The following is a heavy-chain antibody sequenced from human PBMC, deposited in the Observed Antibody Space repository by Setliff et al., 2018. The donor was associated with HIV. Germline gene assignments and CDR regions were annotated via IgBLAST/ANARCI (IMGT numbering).Heavy chain of an antibody. CDR3: ARGRYYDIFTGYYYSGYYYYMDV. CDR2: ISDTRGYL. V-gene: IGHV3-21*01. Sequence: GESLKISCAASGFTFSTYNMNWVRQAPGKGLEWVSSISDTRGYLYYADSVKGRFTISRDNAKNSLYLQMNSLRAEDTAVYYCARGRYYDIFTGYYYSGYYYYMDVWGKGTTVTVSS. CDR1: GFTFSTYN. D-gene: IGHD3-9*01. J-gene: IGHJ6*03.